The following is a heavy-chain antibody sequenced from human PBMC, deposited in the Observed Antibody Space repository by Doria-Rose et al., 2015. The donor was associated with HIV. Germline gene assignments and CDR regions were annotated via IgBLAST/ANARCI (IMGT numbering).Heavy chain of an antibody. CDR3: ARIKSSRWYHKYYFDF. J-gene: IGHJ4*02. CDR2: IFSDDER. Sequence: QATLKEPGPVLVKPTETLTLTCTVSGVSLSSPGMGVSWIRQPPGKALEWLANIFSDDERSYKTSLKSRLTISRGTSKSQVVLTMTDMDPVDTATYYCARIKSSRWYHKYYFDFWGQGTLVIVSA. CDR1: GVSLSSPGMG. D-gene: IGHD6-13*01. V-gene: IGHV2-26*01.